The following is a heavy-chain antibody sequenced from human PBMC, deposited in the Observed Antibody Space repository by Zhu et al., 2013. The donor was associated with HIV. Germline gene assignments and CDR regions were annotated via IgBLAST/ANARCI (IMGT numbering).Heavy chain of an antibody. Sequence: VQLVESGGGVVQPGRSLRLSCAASGFTFSSYAMHWVRQAPGKGLEWVAVISYDGSNKYYADSVKGRFTISRDNSKNTLYLQMNSLRAEDTAVYYCARESKDIVVVVAATADGMDVVGPRDHGHRLL. CDR2: ISYDGSNK. CDR1: GFTFSSYA. J-gene: IGHJ6*02. D-gene: IGHD2-15*01. CDR3: ARESKDIVVVVAATADGMDV. V-gene: IGHV3-30-3*01.